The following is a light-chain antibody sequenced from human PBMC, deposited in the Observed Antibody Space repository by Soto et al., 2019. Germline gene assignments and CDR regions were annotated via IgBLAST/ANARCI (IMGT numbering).Light chain of an antibody. CDR1: SCNIGAGYD. CDR2: GNS. Sequence: QSVLTQPPSVSGAPGQRVTISCTGSSCNIGAGYDVHWYQQLPGTAPKLLIYGNSNRPSGVPDRFSGSKSGTSASLAITGLQAEDEADYYCQSYDSSRSVVVFGGGTQLTVL. V-gene: IGLV1-40*01. J-gene: IGLJ2*01. CDR3: QSYDSSRSVVV.